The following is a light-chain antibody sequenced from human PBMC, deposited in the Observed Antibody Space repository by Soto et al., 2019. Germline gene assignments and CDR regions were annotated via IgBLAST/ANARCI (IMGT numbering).Light chain of an antibody. V-gene: IGKV4-1*01. CDR1: QSVLYSSNNKNY. CDR2: WAS. CDR3: QQYYTTPLT. J-gene: IGKJ4*01. Sequence: DIVMTQSPDSLAVSLGEXATINCKSSQSVLYSSNNKNYLVWYQQKPGQPPKLLISWASTRESGVPDRFSGSGSGTDFTLTISSLQAEDVAVYYCQQYYTTPLTFGGGTKVDIK.